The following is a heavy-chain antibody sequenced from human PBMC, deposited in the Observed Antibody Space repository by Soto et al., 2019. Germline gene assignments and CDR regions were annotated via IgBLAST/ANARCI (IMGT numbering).Heavy chain of an antibody. CDR2: IWHDGGNK. D-gene: IGHD6-13*01. CDR3: ARDQGRATADGPLGNGLDV. Sequence: QVQLVESGGGVVQPGRSLRLSCAASGFTFSSYGMHWVRQAPGKGLEWVAFIWHDGGNKFYAESVKGRFTISRDNSKNTLYLQLNSLTADDTAVYFCARDQGRATADGPLGNGLDVWGQGTAVTVSS. V-gene: IGHV3-33*01. J-gene: IGHJ6*02. CDR1: GFTFSSYG.